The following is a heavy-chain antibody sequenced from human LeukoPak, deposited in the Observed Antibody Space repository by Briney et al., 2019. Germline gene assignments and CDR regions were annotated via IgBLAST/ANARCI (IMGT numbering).Heavy chain of an antibody. CDR3: AGSSSSGFKDY. Sequence: ASVKVSCKASGDTFTGYYLHWVRQAPGQGLEWLGWINPKSGGTNYAQRFQARVTMTWDTSISTAYMELSSLRSDDAAVYYCAGSSSSGFKDYWGQGTPVTVSS. V-gene: IGHV1-2*02. CDR1: GDTFTGYY. D-gene: IGHD3-22*01. CDR2: INPKSGGT. J-gene: IGHJ4*02.